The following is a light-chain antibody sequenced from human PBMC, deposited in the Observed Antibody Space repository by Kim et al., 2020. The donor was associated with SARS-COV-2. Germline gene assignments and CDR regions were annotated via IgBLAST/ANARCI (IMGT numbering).Light chain of an antibody. Sequence: VSPGERATLSCRASQSVSSNLAWYQQKPGQAPRLLIFGASTRATGIPARFSGSGSGTDFTLTISSLQSEDFAVYYCQQFNNWPPTFGQGTKVEIK. CDR1: QSVSSN. V-gene: IGKV3-15*01. CDR3: QQFNNWPPT. J-gene: IGKJ1*01. CDR2: GAS.